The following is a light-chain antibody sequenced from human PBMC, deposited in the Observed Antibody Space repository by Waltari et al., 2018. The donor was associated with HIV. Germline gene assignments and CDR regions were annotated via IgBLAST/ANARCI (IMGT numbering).Light chain of an antibody. V-gene: IGKV1-39*01. J-gene: IGKJ1*01. CDR2: AAS. CDR3: QQSYTTLTWT. CDR1: QSIRNY. Sequence: DIQMTQSPSSLSASVGDGVTITCRASQSIRNYLNWYQQKSGKAPKLLIYAASRLHSGVPLRFSGNGSGADFTLTISSLQPEDSATYFCQQSYTTLTWTFGQGTKVEV.